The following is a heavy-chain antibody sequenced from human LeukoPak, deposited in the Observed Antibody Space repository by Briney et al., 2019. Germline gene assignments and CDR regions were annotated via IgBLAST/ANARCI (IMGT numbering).Heavy chain of an antibody. CDR2: ISFSGST. V-gene: IGHV4-39*01. Sequence: SETLSLTCAVSGASISSSNYYWGWIRQPPEKGLEWIGTISFSGSTYYCPSLKSRVTMSIDTAKNQFSLNLSSVTAADTAVYYCARQTSSGWYSLFDYWGQGTLVTVSS. J-gene: IGHJ4*02. CDR3: ARQTSSGWYSLFDY. CDR1: GASISSSNYY. D-gene: IGHD6-19*01.